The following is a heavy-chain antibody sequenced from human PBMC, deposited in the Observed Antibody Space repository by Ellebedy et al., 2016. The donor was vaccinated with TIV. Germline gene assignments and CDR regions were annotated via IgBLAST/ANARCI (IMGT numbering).Heavy chain of an antibody. J-gene: IGHJ4*01. V-gene: IGHV3-23*01. CDR3: ANQATGHYYPFDF. CDR2: ITSNGGST. CDR1: GFTFSSRA. Sequence: PGGSLRLSCVASGFTFSSRAMAWVRQAPEKGLEWVSLITSNGGSTYYADSVKGRFTISRDNSKNTLYLQMNSLRAEDTALYYCANQATGHYYPFDFWGHGTLVTVSS. D-gene: IGHD3-22*01.